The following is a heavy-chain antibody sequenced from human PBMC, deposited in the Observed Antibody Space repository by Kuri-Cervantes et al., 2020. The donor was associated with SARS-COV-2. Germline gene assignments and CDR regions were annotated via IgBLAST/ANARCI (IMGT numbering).Heavy chain of an antibody. CDR3: ARDMGDRLLWFGELLY. CDR2: ISAYNGNT. CDR1: GYTFTSYG. D-gene: IGHD3-10*01. V-gene: IGHV1-18*04. J-gene: IGHJ4*02. Sequence: ASVKVSCKASGYTFTSYGISWVRQAPGQGLEWMGWISAYNGNTNYAQKLQGRVTMTTDTSTSTAYMELGSLRSDDTAVYYCARDMGDRLLWFGELLYWGQGTLVTVSS.